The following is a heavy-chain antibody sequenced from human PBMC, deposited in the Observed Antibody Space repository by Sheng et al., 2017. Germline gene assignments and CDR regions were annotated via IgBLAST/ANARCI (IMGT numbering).Heavy chain of an antibody. CDR1: GFTFSNAW. Sequence: EVQLVESGGGLVKPGGSLRLSCAASGFTFSNAWMSWVRQAPGKGLEWVGRIKSKTDGGTTDYAAPVKGRFTISRDDSKNTLYLQMNNLKTEDTAVYYCTTDSYGPPYYYYGMDVWGQGTTVTVSS. D-gene: IGHD5-18*01. J-gene: IGHJ6*02. CDR2: IKSKTDGGTT. V-gene: IGHV3-15*01. CDR3: TTDSYGPPYYYYGMDV.